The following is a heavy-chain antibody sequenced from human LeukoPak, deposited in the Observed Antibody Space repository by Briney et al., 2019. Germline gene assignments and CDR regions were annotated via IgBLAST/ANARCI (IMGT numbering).Heavy chain of an antibody. D-gene: IGHD6-19*01. Sequence: GGSLRLSCAASGFTFSSYAMSWVRQAPGKGLEWVSAISGSGGNTYYADSVKGRFTISRDNSKNTLYLQMNSLRAEGTAVYYCAKCGSGWCVIVYWGQGTLVTVSS. CDR2: ISGSGGNT. J-gene: IGHJ4*02. CDR3: AKCGSGWCVIVY. CDR1: GFTFSSYA. V-gene: IGHV3-23*01.